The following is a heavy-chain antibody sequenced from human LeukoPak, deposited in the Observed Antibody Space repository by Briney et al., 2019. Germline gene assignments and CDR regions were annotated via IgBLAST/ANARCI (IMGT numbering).Heavy chain of an antibody. CDR2: IIPIFGTA. CDR3: ARGLPNYYGSGSYFDY. J-gene: IGHJ4*02. V-gene: IGHV1-69*13. CDR1: GGTFSSYA. Sequence: SVKVSCKASGGTFSSYAISWVRQAPGQGLEWMGGIIPIFGTANYAQKFQGRVTITADESTSTAYMELSSLRSEDTAVYYCARGLPNYYGSGSYFDYWGQGTLVTVSS. D-gene: IGHD3-10*01.